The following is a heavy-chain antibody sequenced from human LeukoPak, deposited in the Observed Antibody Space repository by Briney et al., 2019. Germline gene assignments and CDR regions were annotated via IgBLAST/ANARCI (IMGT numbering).Heavy chain of an antibody. Sequence: PSENLSLTCTVSGGSISSYCWSWIRQPPGKGLEWIGYIYYSGSTNYNPSLKSRVTISVDTSKNQFSLKLSSVTAADTAVYYCARHRWFDPWGQGTLVTVSS. CDR3: ARHRWFDP. CDR1: GGSISSYC. V-gene: IGHV4-59*08. J-gene: IGHJ5*02. CDR2: IYYSGST.